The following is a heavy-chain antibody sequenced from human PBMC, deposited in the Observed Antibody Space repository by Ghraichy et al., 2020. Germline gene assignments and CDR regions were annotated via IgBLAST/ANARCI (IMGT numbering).Heavy chain of an antibody. D-gene: IGHD1-1*01. Sequence: GGSLRLSCAASGFTFSSYAMSWVRQAPGKGLEWVSAISGSGGSTYYADSVKGRFTISRDNSKNTLYLQMNSLRAEDTAVYYCAKGVRQYYYYYGMDVWGQGTTVTVSS. CDR2: ISGSGGST. CDR1: GFTFSSYA. CDR3: AKGVRQYYYYYGMDV. J-gene: IGHJ6*02. V-gene: IGHV3-23*01.